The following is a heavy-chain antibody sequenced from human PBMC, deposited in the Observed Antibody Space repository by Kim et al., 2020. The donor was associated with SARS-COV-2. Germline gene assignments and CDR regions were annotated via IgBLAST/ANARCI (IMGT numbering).Heavy chain of an antibody. CDR3: ARAAKPYYYDSSGYYNY. J-gene: IGHJ4*02. V-gene: IGHV3-30*01. D-gene: IGHD3-22*01. Sequence: KGRFTISRDNSKNTLYLQMNSLRAEDTAVYYCARAAKPYYYDSSGYYNYWGQGTLVTVSS.